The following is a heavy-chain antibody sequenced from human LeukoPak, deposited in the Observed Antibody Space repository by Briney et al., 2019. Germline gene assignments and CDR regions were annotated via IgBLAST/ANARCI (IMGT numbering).Heavy chain of an antibody. CDR1: GDSVTTYY. CDR2: VYYSGSA. D-gene: IGHD4-11*01. J-gene: IGHJ6*02. V-gene: IGHV4-59*02. CDR3: ARDGSNWSNDYYHGVDV. Sequence: SETLSLTCTVSGDSVTTYYWSWIRQPPGKGLEWLGYVYYSGSATHNPSPKSRVTISVDTSKNQFSLRLSSVTAADTAVYYCARDGSNWSNDYYHGVDVWGQGTMVTVSS.